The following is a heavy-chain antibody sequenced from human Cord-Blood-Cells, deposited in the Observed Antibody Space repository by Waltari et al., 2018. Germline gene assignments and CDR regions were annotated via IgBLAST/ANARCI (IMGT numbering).Heavy chain of an antibody. Sequence: EVQLVESGGGLVQPGGSLRLSCAASGFTFSSYAMSVVRQAPGRGLEWVSASSGSGGSTYYADSVKGRFTISRDNSKNTLYLQMNSLRAEDTAVYYCAKEPCCSSTSLDYWGQGTLVTVSS. J-gene: IGHJ4*02. D-gene: IGHD2-2*01. V-gene: IGHV3-23*04. CDR3: AKEPCCSSTSLDY. CDR1: GFTFSSYA. CDR2: SSGSGGST.